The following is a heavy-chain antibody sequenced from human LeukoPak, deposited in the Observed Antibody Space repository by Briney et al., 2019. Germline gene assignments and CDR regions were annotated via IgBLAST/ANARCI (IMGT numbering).Heavy chain of an antibody. J-gene: IGHJ4*02. CDR1: GYTLTELS. D-gene: IGHD3-22*01. CDR3: TRSAVVLPYYFDY. V-gene: IGHV1-24*01. Sequence: ASVKVSCKVSGYTLTELSMHWVRQAPGKGLEWMGSFDPENGETLYAQEFQGRVTLTGDTSADTAYMELISLRSEDTALYYCTRSAVVLPYYFDYWGQGTLVTVSS. CDR2: FDPENGET.